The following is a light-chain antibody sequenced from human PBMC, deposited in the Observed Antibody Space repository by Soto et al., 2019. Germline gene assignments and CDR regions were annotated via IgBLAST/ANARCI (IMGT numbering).Light chain of an antibody. CDR1: QGISSW. CDR3: QQASSFPLT. V-gene: IGKV1-12*01. CDR2: AAS. J-gene: IGKJ4*01. Sequence: DIQMTQAPSSVSASVGDRVTITVRASQGISSWLGWYQQKPGQAPKLLIFAASSLQSGVPPRFSGSESGTEFTLTISSLQPEDVATYYCQQASSFPLTFGGGTKVDIK.